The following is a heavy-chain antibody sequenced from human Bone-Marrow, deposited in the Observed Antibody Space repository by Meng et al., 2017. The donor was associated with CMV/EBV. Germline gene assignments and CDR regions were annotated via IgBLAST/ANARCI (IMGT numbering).Heavy chain of an antibody. CDR1: GGTFSSYS. CDR3: AREPTSYPHYFDC. CDR2: IIPIFGAA. D-gene: IGHD2-2*01. Sequence: SVKVSCKASGGTFSSYSITWVRQAPGQGLEWMGGIIPIFGAATYAQKFQGRVTITADESTTTAYMELSSLRSDDTAVYYCAREPTSYPHYFDCWAQGTLVTVSS. V-gene: IGHV1-69*13. J-gene: IGHJ4*02.